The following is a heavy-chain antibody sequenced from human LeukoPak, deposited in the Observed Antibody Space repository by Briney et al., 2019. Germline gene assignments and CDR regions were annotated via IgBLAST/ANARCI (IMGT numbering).Heavy chain of an antibody. Sequence: GASVKVSCKASGGTFSSYAISWVRQAPGQGLEWMGIINPSGGSTSYAQKFQGRVTMTRDTSTSTVYMELSSLRSEDTAVYYCARDLFVPFDYWGQGTLVTVSS. D-gene: IGHD3-16*01. CDR3: ARDLFVPFDY. CDR1: GGTFSSYA. CDR2: INPSGGST. V-gene: IGHV1-46*01. J-gene: IGHJ4*02.